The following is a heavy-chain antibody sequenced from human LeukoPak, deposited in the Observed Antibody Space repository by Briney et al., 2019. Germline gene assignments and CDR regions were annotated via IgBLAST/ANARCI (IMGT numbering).Heavy chain of an antibody. J-gene: IGHJ4*02. CDR1: GLTFSSYS. V-gene: IGHV3-21*01. D-gene: IGHD6-19*01. Sequence: PGGSLRLSCAASGLTFSSYSMNWVRQAPGKGLEWVSSISSSSSYIYYADSVKGRFTISRDNAKNSLYLQMNSLRAEDTAVYYCARGSGWYGDYWGQGTLVTVSS. CDR2: ISSSSSYI. CDR3: ARGSGWYGDY.